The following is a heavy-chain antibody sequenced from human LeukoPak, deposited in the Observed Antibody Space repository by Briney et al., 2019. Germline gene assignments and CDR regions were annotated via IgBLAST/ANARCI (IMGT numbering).Heavy chain of an antibody. J-gene: IGHJ5*02. CDR2: ITWNGGST. Sequence: GGSLRLSCAASGFTFDDYGMSWVRQAPGKGLEWVSLITWNGGSTYYADSVQGRFTISRDNSKNSLYLQMNSLSTGDTAFYYCAKDGVVAALGDNWFDPWGQGTLVTVSS. CDR3: AKDGVVAALGDNWFDP. D-gene: IGHD2-15*01. V-gene: IGHV3-43D*03. CDR1: GFTFDDYG.